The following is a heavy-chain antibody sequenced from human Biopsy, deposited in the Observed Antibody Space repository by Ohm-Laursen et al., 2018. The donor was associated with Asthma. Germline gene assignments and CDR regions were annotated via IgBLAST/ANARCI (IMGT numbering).Heavy chain of an antibody. D-gene: IGHD5-12*01. CDR3: AKRRGYSGHDNDY. CDR2: ISYDGNHK. Sequence: SLRLSCAASGFMFRSFGMHWVRQAPGKGLEWVAVISYDGNHKFYEDSVKGRFTISRDNSKNTLYLQMNSLRTEDTTVYYCAKRRGYSGHDNDYWGQGTLVIVSS. CDR1: GFMFRSFG. V-gene: IGHV3-30*18. J-gene: IGHJ4*02.